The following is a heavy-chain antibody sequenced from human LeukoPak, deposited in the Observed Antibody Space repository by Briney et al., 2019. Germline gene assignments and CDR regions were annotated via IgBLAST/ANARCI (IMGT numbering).Heavy chain of an antibody. CDR3: ATYTHWVAGDV. Sequence: GGSLGLSCAAFGFTFGNYWMGWLRQAPGKGLEWVANMNQEGSAKDYVDSVKGRFTISRDNARNSLYLQMSRLRAEDTAVYYCATYTHWVAGDVWGQGTTVTVSS. CDR2: MNQEGSAK. CDR1: GFTFGNYW. V-gene: IGHV3-7*01. J-gene: IGHJ6*02. D-gene: IGHD3-16*01.